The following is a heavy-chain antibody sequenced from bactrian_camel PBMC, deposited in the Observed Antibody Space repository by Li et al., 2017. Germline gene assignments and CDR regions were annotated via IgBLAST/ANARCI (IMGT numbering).Heavy chain of an antibody. V-gene: IGHV3S54*01. CDR1: GYTSSAIC. J-gene: IGHJ4*01. Sequence: LVESGGGSVQAGGSLRLSCAASGYTSSAICMGWFRQAPGKQREGVAFIQTGDGTTYYAASVKGRFTISQGNAVNTVYLQMETLNPEDTAMYYCAARSIRSCAGSWWISAYWGQGTQVTVS. D-gene: IGHD6*01. CDR3: AARSIRSCAGSWWISAY. CDR2: IQTGDGTT.